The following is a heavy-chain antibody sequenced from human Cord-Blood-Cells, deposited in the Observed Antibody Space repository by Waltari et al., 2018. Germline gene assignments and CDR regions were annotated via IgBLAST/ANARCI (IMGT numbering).Heavy chain of an antibody. J-gene: IGHJ4*02. CDR3: ARQNIEYSSSFFDY. V-gene: IGHV4-39*01. Sequence: QLQLQESGPGLVKPSETLSLTCTVSGCSLSSSSYYWGWIRQPPGKGREWIGSIYYSGSTYYNPSLKSRVTISVDTSKNQFSLKLSSVTAADTAVYYCARQNIEYSSSFFDYWGQGTLVTVSS. CDR1: GCSLSSSSYY. CDR2: IYYSGST. D-gene: IGHD6-6*01.